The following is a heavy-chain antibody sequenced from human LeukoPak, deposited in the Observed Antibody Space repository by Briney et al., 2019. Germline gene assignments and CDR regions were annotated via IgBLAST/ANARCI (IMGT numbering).Heavy chain of an antibody. CDR2: INPNTGDT. D-gene: IGHD4-17*01. V-gene: IGHV1-2*02. CDR1: GGTFSSYA. J-gene: IGHJ4*02. Sequence: ASVKVSCKASGGTFSSYAISWVRQAPGQGLEWMGWINPNTGDTDYAQKFQGRVTMTRDTSISTAYMELSRLRSDDTAVYYCARDRGNYGDYSFDYWGQGTLVTVSS. CDR3: ARDRGNYGDYSFDY.